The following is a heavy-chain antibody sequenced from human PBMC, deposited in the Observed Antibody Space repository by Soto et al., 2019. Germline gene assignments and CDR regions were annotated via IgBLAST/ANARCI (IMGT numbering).Heavy chain of an antibody. CDR2: TRSKAYDGTT. D-gene: IGHD5-18*01. CDR1: GFTFGDYA. CDR3: TRSPWGYSYGFPHYYFDY. Sequence: GGSLRLSCTASGFTFGDYAMSWFRQAPGKGLEWVGFTRSKAYDGTTEYAASVKGRFTISRDDSKSIAYLQMNSLKTEDTAVYYCTRSPWGYSYGFPHYYFDYWGQGTLVTVSS. J-gene: IGHJ4*02. V-gene: IGHV3-49*03.